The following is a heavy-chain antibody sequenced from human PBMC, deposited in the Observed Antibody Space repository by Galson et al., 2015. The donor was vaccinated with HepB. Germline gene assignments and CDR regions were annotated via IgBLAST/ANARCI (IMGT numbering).Heavy chain of an antibody. CDR3: ARLDLYSHSSGNDY. CDR2: IFPGDADT. V-gene: IGHV5-51*03. D-gene: IGHD6-6*01. J-gene: IGHJ4*02. CDR1: GYSFTTYW. Sequence: QSGAEVKKPGESLKISCTASGYSFTTYWIGWVRQMPGKGLEWVGIIFPGDADTRYSPSSQGQVTISANTSISTAYLQCSSLKASDTAIYYCARLDLYSHSSGNDYWGQGTLVTVSS.